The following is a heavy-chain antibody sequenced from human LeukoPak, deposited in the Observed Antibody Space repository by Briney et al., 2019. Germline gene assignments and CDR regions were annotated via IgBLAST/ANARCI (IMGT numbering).Heavy chain of an antibody. D-gene: IGHD3-10*01. V-gene: IGHV4-59*01. J-gene: IGHJ4*02. CDR2: IYYSGST. CDR3: ARVYSGNRGLFFDY. Sequence: SETMSLTCTVSGGSISSYYWSWIRQPPGKGLEWIGYIYYSGSTNYHPSLKSRVTISVDTSKNQFSLKLSSVTAADTAVYYCARVYSGNRGLFFDYWGQGTLVTVSS. CDR1: GGSISSYY.